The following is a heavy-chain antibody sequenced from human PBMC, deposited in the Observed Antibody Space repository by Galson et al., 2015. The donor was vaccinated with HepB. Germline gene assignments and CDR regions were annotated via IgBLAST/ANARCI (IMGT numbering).Heavy chain of an antibody. J-gene: IGHJ4*02. D-gene: IGHD3-3*01. CDR3: ARDSRYDFWSGGLDY. Sequence: SVKVSCKASGYTFTSYGISWVRQAPGQGLEWMGWISAYNGITNYAQKLQGRVTMTTDTSTSTAYMELRSLRSDDTAVYYCARDSRYDFWSGGLDYWGQGTLVTVSS. V-gene: IGHV1-18*01. CDR2: ISAYNGIT. CDR1: GYTFTSYG.